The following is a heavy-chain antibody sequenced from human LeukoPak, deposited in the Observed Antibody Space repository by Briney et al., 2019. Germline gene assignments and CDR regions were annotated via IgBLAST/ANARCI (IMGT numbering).Heavy chain of an antibody. V-gene: IGHV1-18*01. CDR2: ISAYNGNT. Sequence: GASVKVSCKASGYTFTSYGISWVRQAPGQGLEWMGWISAYNGNTNYAQKLQGRVTMTTDTSTSTAYMELRSLRSDDTAVYYCARDGPMTTVTFYYYGMDVWGQGTTVTVSS. CDR1: GYTFTSYG. CDR3: ARDGPMTTVTFYYYGMDV. J-gene: IGHJ6*02. D-gene: IGHD4-17*01.